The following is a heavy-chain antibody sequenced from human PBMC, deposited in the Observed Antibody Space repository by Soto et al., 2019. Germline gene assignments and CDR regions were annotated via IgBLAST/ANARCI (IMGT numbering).Heavy chain of an antibody. Sequence: SVKVSCKASGGTLSSYAIRWVRQAPGQGLDWMGGIIPIFGTANYAQRFQGRVTITADESTSTAYMELSSLRSEDTAVYYCARCVTRGYSFLYYYGMDVWGQGTTVTVS. D-gene: IGHD5-18*01. CDR1: GGTLSSYA. CDR2: IIPIFGTA. V-gene: IGHV1-69*13. J-gene: IGHJ6*02. CDR3: ARCVTRGYSFLYYYGMDV.